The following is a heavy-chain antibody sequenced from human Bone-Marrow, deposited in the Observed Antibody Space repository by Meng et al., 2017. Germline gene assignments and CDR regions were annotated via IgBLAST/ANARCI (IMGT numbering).Heavy chain of an antibody. CDR3: TTDDYYGSGSD. J-gene: IGHJ4*02. D-gene: IGHD3-10*01. Sequence: EVHLVESGGGLVQPGGSLRPSCAASGFTFSSYWMHWVRQAPGKGLVWVSRINPEETTTTYADSVEGRFTISRDNAKNTLYLQMNSLKTEDTAVYYCTTDDYYGSGSDWGQGTLVTVSS. CDR1: GFTFSSYW. V-gene: IGHV3-74*03. CDR2: INPEETTT.